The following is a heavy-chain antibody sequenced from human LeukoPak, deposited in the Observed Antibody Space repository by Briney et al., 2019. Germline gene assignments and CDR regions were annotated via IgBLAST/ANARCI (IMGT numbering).Heavy chain of an antibody. D-gene: IGHD1-26*01. CDR1: GGSISSYY. CDR2: IYYSGST. Sequence: SETLSLTCTVSGGSISSYYWSWIRQPPGKGLEWIGYIYYSGSTNYNPSLKSRVTISVDTSKNQFSLKLSSVTAADTAVYYCARNRELLDAFDIWGQGTMGTVSS. J-gene: IGHJ3*02. V-gene: IGHV4-59*01. CDR3: ARNRELLDAFDI.